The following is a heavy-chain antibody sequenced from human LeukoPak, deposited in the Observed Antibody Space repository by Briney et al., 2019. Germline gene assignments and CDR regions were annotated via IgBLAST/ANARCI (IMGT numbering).Heavy chain of an antibody. D-gene: IGHD3-3*01. CDR3: ARDRRGTIFGVVIIEYYFDY. Sequence: ASVKVSCKASGYTFTGYYMHWVRQAPGQGLEWMGWINPNSGGTNYAQKFQGRVTMTRDTSISTAYMELSRLRSDDTAVYYCARDRRGTIFGVVIIEYYFDYWGQGTLVTVSS. J-gene: IGHJ4*02. CDR1: GYTFTGYY. V-gene: IGHV1-2*02. CDR2: INPNSGGT.